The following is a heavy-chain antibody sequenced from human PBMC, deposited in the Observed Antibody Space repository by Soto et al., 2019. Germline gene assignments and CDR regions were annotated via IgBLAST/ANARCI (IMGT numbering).Heavy chain of an antibody. J-gene: IGHJ4*02. Sequence: QVQLQQWGAGLLKPSETLSLTCAVYGGSFSGYYWSWIRQPPGKGLEWIGEINHSGSTNYNPSLKSRVTIXXDTSKNTFSLKLSSVTAADTAVYYCARGYGRTFDYWGQGTLVTVSS. D-gene: IGHD3-10*01. CDR3: ARGYGRTFDY. CDR1: GGSFSGYY. CDR2: INHSGST. V-gene: IGHV4-34*01.